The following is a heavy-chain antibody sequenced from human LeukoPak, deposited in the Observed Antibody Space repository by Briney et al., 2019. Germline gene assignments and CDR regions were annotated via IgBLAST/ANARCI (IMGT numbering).Heavy chain of an antibody. V-gene: IGHV3-13*01. J-gene: IGHJ6*02. CDR2: IGTAGDT. D-gene: IGHD3-10*01. Sequence: PGGSLRLSCAASGFTLSSYAMHWVRQDTGKGLEWVSAIGTAGDTYYPGSVKGRFTISRENAKNSLYLQMNSLRAGDTAVYYCVRDGVHYGMDVWGQGTTVTVSS. CDR1: GFTLSSYA. CDR3: VRDGVHYGMDV.